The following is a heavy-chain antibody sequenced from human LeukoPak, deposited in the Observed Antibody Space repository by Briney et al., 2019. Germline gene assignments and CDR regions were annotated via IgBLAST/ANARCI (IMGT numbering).Heavy chain of an antibody. V-gene: IGHV3-23*01. Sequence: GGSLRLSCAASGFTFSNYAMIWVRQAPGKGLEWVSDTSGSGGSTYYADSVKGRFTISRDNSKDTLDLQMNSLRAEDTAVYYCVKHPIVGATGNFDYWGQGTLVTVSS. J-gene: IGHJ4*02. CDR3: VKHPIVGATGNFDY. CDR2: TSGSGGST. D-gene: IGHD1-26*01. CDR1: GFTFSNYA.